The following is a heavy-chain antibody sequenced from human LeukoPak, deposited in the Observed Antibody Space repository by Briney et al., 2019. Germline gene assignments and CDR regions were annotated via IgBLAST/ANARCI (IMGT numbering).Heavy chain of an antibody. J-gene: IGHJ4*02. CDR2: ISSNGGST. CDR1: GFTFSSYA. Sequence: GGSLRLTCAASGFTFSSYAMHWVRQAPGKGLEYVSAISSNGGSTYYANSVKSRFTISRDNSKNTLYLQMGSLRAEDMAVYYCATLGRIFGVVGPFDYWGQGTLVTVSS. D-gene: IGHD3-3*01. V-gene: IGHV3-64*01. CDR3: ATLGRIFGVVGPFDY.